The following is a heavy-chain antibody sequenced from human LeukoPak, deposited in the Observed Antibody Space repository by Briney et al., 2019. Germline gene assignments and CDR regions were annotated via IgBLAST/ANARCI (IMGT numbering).Heavy chain of an antibody. CDR3: ARHRSKWLQSSFDY. V-gene: IGHV4-59*08. CDR1: GGSFSGYY. Sequence: SETLSLTCAVYGGSFSGYYWSWIRQPPGKGLEWIGYIYYSGSTNYNPSLKSRVTISVDTSKNQFSLKLNSVTAADTAVYYCARHRSKWLQSSFDYWGQGTLVTVSS. J-gene: IGHJ4*02. CDR2: IYYSGST. D-gene: IGHD5-24*01.